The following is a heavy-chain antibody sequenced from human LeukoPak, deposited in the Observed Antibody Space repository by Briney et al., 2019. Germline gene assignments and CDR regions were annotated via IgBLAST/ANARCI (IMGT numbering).Heavy chain of an antibody. CDR1: GFSVSSNY. Sequence: GGSLRLSCAASGFSVSSNYMSWVRQAPGKGLEGVSVMYSGGSTHYADSVKGRFTISRDNSKNTLYLQMNSLRAEDTAVYYCAREAENYGLICDIWGHGTMATVSS. V-gene: IGHV3-66*01. J-gene: IGHJ3*02. CDR2: MYSGGST. CDR3: AREAENYGLICDI. D-gene: IGHD3-10*01.